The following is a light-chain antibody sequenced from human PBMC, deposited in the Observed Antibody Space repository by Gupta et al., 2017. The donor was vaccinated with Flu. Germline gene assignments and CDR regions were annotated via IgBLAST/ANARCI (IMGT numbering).Light chain of an antibody. Sequence: QTVVTQEPSLSVSPGGTVTLTCGLSSGSVSFDYYPSWYRQTPGQSPRTIIDTTRTHSAGVPDRFSGSILGNKAALTISGAQAEDESDYYCVLLRGSAWVFGGGTRLTVL. CDR2: TTR. CDR1: SGSVSFDYY. J-gene: IGLJ3*02. CDR3: VLLRGSAWV. V-gene: IGLV8-61*01.